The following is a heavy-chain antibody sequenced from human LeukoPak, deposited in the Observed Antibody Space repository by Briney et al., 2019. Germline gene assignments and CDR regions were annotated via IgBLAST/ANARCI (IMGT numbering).Heavy chain of an antibody. CDR2: IYHSGST. CDR3: ARVSGSTYYSGSGSYRKYYFDY. V-gene: IGHV4-4*02. J-gene: IGHJ4*02. CDR1: GGSISSSNW. D-gene: IGHD3-10*01. Sequence: PSGTLSLTCAVSGGSISSSNWWSWVRQPPGKGLEWIGEIYHSGSTNYNPSLKSRVTISVDKSKNQFSLKLSSVTAADTAVYYCARVSGSTYYSGSGSYRKYYFDYWGQGTLVTVSS.